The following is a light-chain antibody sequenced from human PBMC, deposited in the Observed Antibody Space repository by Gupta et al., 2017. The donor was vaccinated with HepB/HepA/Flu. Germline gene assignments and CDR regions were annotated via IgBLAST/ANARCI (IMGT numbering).Light chain of an antibody. Sequence: QSVLTQPPSPSGTPGQRVTISCSGSSSNIGSNTVNWYQQLPGTAPKLLIYSNNQRPSGVPDRFSGSKSNSSASLAISGLQSEDEADYYCAAWDDSLNGWVFGGGTKLTVL. CDR1: SSNIGSNT. CDR2: SNN. J-gene: IGLJ3*02. CDR3: AAWDDSLNGWV. V-gene: IGLV1-44*01.